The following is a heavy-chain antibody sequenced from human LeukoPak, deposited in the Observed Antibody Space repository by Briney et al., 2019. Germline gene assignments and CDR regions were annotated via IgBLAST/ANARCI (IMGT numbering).Heavy chain of an antibody. J-gene: IGHJ3*02. CDR2: IYYSGST. Sequence: SETLSLTCTVSGGSISDHSWSWIRQPPGKGLEWIGYIYYSGSTNYNPSLKSRVTISVDTSKDEFSLKVSSVTAADTAVYYCARRGDILTGPYRRGAFDIWGQGTMVTVSS. V-gene: IGHV4-59*08. D-gene: IGHD3-9*01. CDR1: GGSISDHS. CDR3: ARRGDILTGPYRRGAFDI.